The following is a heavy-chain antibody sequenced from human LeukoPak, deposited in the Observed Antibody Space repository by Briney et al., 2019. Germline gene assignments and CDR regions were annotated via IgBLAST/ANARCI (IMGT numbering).Heavy chain of an antibody. V-gene: IGHV3-30*02. CDR1: GFTFSSYG. CDR2: IRYDGSNK. D-gene: IGHD6-6*01. Sequence: PGGSLRLSCAASGFTFSSYGMHWVRQAPGKGLEWVAFIRYDGSNKYYADSVKGRFTISRDNSKNTLYLQTNSLRAEDTAVYYCAKDGGSSYYFDYWGQGTLVTVSS. CDR3: AKDGGSSYYFDY. J-gene: IGHJ4*02.